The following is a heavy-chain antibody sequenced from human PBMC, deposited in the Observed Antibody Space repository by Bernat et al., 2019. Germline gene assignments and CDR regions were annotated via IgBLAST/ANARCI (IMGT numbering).Heavy chain of an antibody. V-gene: IGHV3-30*18. J-gene: IGHJ4*02. CDR1: GFTFSSFG. Sequence: QVHLVESGGGVVQPGRSLRLSCAASGFTFSSFGMHWVRQAPGKGLEWVAAISHDRNTLYYADSVKGRFTISTDDSKNTLYLQLDSLRAEDTAMYYCAKDSLYSSGWYGVGDWGQGTLVTVA. CDR3: AKDSLYSSGWYGVGD. D-gene: IGHD6-19*01. CDR2: ISHDRNTL.